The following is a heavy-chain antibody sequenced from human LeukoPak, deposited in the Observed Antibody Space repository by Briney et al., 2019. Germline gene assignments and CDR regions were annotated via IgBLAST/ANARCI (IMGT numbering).Heavy chain of an antibody. D-gene: IGHD2-8*02. Sequence: PGGSLRLSCAASGFIFDDYAMHWVRQAPGKGLEWVSGISWNGGNIGYADSVKGRFTISRDNAKNSLYLQMNSLRAEDTAVYYCARVLTGSWDWFDPWGQGTLVTVSS. V-gene: IGHV3-9*01. CDR1: GFIFDDYA. CDR3: ARVLTGSWDWFDP. J-gene: IGHJ5*02. CDR2: ISWNGGNI.